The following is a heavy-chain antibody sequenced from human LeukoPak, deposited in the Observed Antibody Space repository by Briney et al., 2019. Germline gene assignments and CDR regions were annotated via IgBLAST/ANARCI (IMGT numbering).Heavy chain of an antibody. CDR2: ISGYNGNT. Sequence: ASVKVSCKGSGYTFTNFHINWVRQAPGQGLEWMGWISGYNGNTNYAQKLQGRVTMTTDTSTSTAYMELRSLKSDDTAVYYCASLKNYYDSSGYLVTDAFDIWGQGTMVTVSS. J-gene: IGHJ3*02. D-gene: IGHD3-22*01. CDR1: GYTFTNFH. V-gene: IGHV1-18*01. CDR3: ASLKNYYDSSGYLVTDAFDI.